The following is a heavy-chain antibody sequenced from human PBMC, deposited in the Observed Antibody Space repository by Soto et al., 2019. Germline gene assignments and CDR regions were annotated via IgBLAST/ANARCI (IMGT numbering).Heavy chain of an antibody. Sequence: PSETLSLTCTVSGGSISTGDYYWSWIRQPPGKGLEWIGYIYYSGNTYYNPSLKSRLTISIDTSRNQFSLKLSSVTAADTAVYYCARWGTQLWQSFIDYWGQGTLVTVSS. CDR1: GGSISTGDYY. CDR3: ARWGTQLWQSFIDY. J-gene: IGHJ4*02. D-gene: IGHD5-18*01. V-gene: IGHV4-30-4*01. CDR2: IYYSGNT.